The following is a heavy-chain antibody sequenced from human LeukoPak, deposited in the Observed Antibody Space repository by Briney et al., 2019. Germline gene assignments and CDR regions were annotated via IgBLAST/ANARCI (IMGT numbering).Heavy chain of an antibody. J-gene: IGHJ6*03. CDR2: IIPIFGTA. D-gene: IGHD1-1*01. CDR1: GGTFSSHA. CDR3: ARSIYDPSFTGTTKHYYYMDV. V-gene: IGHV1-69*13. Sequence: GAPVKVSCKASGGTFSSHAISWVRQAPGQGLEWMGGIIPIFGTAKPAQKFQGRVTISADESTSTAYLEVRSLRSEDSAVYYCARSIYDPSFTGTTKHYYYMDVWGKGTTVTVSS.